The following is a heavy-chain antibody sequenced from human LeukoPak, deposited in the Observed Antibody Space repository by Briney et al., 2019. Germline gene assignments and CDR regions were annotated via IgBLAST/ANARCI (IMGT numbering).Heavy chain of an antibody. D-gene: IGHD2-8*01. J-gene: IGHJ4*02. CDR3: ASLFCTTGACYTGFDY. V-gene: IGHV3-73*01. CDR1: GFTFSGYA. CDR2: IRSISNNYAT. Sequence: PGGSLKLSCVVSGFTFSGYAMDWVRQASGKGLEWVGRIRSISNNYATAYAASVKGRFTISRDDSKSTAYLQMNSLKAEDSAVYDCASLFCTTGACYTGFDYWGQGTLVTVS.